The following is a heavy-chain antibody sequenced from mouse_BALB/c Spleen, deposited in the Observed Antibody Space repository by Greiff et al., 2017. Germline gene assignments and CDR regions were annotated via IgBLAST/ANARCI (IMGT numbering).Heavy chain of an antibody. CDR1: GFTFSDYY. J-gene: IGHJ3*01. CDR3: ARGDYYGSSPAWFAY. Sequence: EVKLVESGGGLVKPGGSLKLSCAASGFTFSDYYMYWVRQTPEKRLEWVATISDGGSYTYYPDSVKGRFTISRDNAKNNLYLQMSSLKSEDTAMYYCARGDYYGSSPAWFAYWGQGTLVTVSA. D-gene: IGHD1-1*01. CDR2: ISDGGSYT. V-gene: IGHV5-4*02.